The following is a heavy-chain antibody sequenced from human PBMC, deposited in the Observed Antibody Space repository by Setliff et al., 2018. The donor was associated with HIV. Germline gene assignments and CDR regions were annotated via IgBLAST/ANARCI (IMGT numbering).Heavy chain of an antibody. J-gene: IGHJ3*02. V-gene: IGHV5-51*01. D-gene: IGHD3-22*01. CDR2: IYLGDSEI. CDR1: GYSFTSYW. CDR3: ARHSHYDRSGYYYHKMPDDAFDI. Sequence: PGESLKISCEASGYSFTSYWIGWVRQLPGKGLEWMGIIYLGDSEIGYSPSFQGQVTISADKSISTAYLQWSSLKASDTAMYYCARHSHYDRSGYYYHKMPDDAFDIWGQGTMVTVSS.